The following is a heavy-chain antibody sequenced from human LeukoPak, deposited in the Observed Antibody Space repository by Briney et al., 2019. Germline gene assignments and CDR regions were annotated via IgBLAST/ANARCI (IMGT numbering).Heavy chain of an antibody. J-gene: IGHJ4*02. V-gene: IGHV4-59*01. Sequence: WETLSLTCTVSGVSISSYYWSWVRQPPGKGLEWMGNINYSGSTNYNPSLKSRVTISVDTSKNQFSLKLSSVTAADTAVYYCARRYDSSGSSVGYFDYWGQGTLVTVSS. CDR1: GVSISSYY. CDR2: INYSGST. CDR3: ARRYDSSGSSVGYFDY. D-gene: IGHD3-22*01.